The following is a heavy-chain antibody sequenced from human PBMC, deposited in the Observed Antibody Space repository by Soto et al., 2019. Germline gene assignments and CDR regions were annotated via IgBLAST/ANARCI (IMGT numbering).Heavy chain of an antibody. Sequence: LRLSCTASGFTFSSYAMHWVRQAPGKGLEWVAVISYDGSNKYYADSVKGRFTISRDNSKNTLYLQMNSLRAEDTAVYYCARDQEYCSGGSCYSPSIYYYYGVDVWGQGTTVTVSS. CDR1: GFTFSSYA. CDR2: ISYDGSNK. V-gene: IGHV3-30-3*01. CDR3: ARDQEYCSGGSCYSPSIYYYYGVDV. D-gene: IGHD2-15*01. J-gene: IGHJ6*02.